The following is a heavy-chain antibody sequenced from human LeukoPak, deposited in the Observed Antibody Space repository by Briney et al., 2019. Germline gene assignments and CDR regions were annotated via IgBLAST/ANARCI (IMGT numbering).Heavy chain of an antibody. J-gene: IGHJ6*04. D-gene: IGHD3/OR15-3a*01. Sequence: GGSLRPSCAASGFTFSSYAMSWVRQAPGKGLEWVSAISGSGGSTYYADSVKGRFTISRDNSKNTLYLQMNSLRAEDTAVYYCAKKAGLYYYYYGMDVWGKGTTVTVSS. CDR1: GFTFSSYA. CDR3: AKKAGLYYYYYGMDV. V-gene: IGHV3-23*01. CDR2: ISGSGGST.